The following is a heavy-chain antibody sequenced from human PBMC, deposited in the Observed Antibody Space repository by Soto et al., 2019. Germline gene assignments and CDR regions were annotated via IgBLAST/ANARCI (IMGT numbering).Heavy chain of an antibody. V-gene: IGHV3-15*01. J-gene: IGHJ3*02. CDR1: GFTFSNAW. Sequence: GGSLRLSCAASGFTFSNAWMSWVRQAPGKGLEWVGRIKSKTDGGTTDYAAPVKGRFTISRDDSKNTLYLQMNSLKTEDTAVYYCTTGRKVVSAASYDAFDIWGQGTMVTVS. CDR2: IKSKTDGGTT. CDR3: TTGRKVVSAASYDAFDI. D-gene: IGHD2-2*01.